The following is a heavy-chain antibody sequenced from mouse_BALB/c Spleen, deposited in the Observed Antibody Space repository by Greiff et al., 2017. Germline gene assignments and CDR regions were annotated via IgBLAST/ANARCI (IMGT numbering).Heavy chain of an antibody. D-gene: IGHD2-4*01. V-gene: IGHV5-4*02. CDR1: GFTFSDYY. CDR3: ARPTMITTRDWFAY. CDR2: ISDGGSYT. Sequence: EVQVVESGGGLVKPGGSLKLSCAASGFTFSDYYMYWVRQTPEKRLEWVATISDGGSYTYYPDSVKGRFTISRDNAKNNLYLQMSSLKSEDTAMYYCARPTMITTRDWFAYWGQGTLVTVSA. J-gene: IGHJ3*01.